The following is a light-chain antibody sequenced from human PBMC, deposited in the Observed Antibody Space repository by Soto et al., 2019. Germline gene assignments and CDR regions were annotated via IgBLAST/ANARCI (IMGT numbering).Light chain of an antibody. V-gene: IGKV3-20*01. CDR1: QSVSSSY. J-gene: IGKJ1*01. CDR2: GAS. Sequence: EIVLTQSPGTLSLSPVEIATLSFMASQSVSSSYLAWYQQKPGQAPRLLIYGASSRATGIPDRFSGSGSGTDFTLTISRLEPEDFAVYYCQQYGSSPRTFGQGTKVDIK. CDR3: QQYGSSPRT.